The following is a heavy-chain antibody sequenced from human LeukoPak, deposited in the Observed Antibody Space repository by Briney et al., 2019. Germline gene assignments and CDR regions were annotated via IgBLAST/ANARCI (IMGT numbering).Heavy chain of an antibody. CDR3: ARGIDYGDSYFDY. V-gene: IGHV4-34*01. J-gene: IGHJ4*02. CDR1: GGSFSGYY. CDR2: INHRGST. Sequence: PSETLSLTCAVYGGSFSGYYWSWIRQPPGKGLEWIGEINHRGSTNYNPSLKSRVTISVDTSKNQFSLKLSSVTAADTAVYYCARGIDYGDSYFDYWGQGTLVTVSS. D-gene: IGHD4-17*01.